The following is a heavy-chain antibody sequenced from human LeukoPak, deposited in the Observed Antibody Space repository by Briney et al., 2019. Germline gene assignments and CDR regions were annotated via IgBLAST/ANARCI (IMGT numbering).Heavy chain of an antibody. CDR2: INPNSGGA. D-gene: IGHD5-12*01. J-gene: IGHJ4*02. Sequence: ASVKVSCKASGYTFTGYYIHWVRQAPGQGLEWMGWINPNSGGANYAQNFQDRVTMTRDTSISTAYMGLSRLRSDDTAVYYCARDYGGILVAETFDYWGQGTLVTVSS. CDR1: GYTFTGYY. CDR3: ARDYGGILVAETFDY. V-gene: IGHV1-2*02.